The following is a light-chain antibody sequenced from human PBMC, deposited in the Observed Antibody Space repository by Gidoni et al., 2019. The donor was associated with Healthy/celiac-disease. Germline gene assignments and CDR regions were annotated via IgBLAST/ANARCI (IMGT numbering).Light chain of an antibody. V-gene: IGKV3-20*01. J-gene: IGKJ2*01. CDR1: QSVSSSY. CDR2: GAS. CDR3: QQYGSLPYT. Sequence: PGERATLSCRASQSVSSSYLAWYQQKPGQAPRLLIYGASSRATGIPDRFSGSGSGTDFTLTISRLEPEDFAVYYCQQYGSLPYTFGQGTKLEIK.